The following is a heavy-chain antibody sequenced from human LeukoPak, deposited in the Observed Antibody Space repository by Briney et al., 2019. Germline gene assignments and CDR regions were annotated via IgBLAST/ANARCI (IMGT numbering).Heavy chain of an antibody. D-gene: IGHD5-12*01. CDR2: IDDDGAGT. CDR1: GFPFSGYW. J-gene: IGHJ5*02. V-gene: IGHV3-74*01. Sequence: GGSLRLSCAASGFPFSGYWMHWVRQAPGKGLVWVSRIDDDGAGTAYADSAKGRFTISRDNAKNTLYLQMNSLRVEDTAVYYCARSASGYDAWGQGTLVTVSS. CDR3: ARSASGYDA.